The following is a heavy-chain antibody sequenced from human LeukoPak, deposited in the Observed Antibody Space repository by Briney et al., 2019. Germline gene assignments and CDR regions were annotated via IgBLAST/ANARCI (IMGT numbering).Heavy chain of an antibody. CDR1: GFTFSSYA. Sequence: PGGSLRLSCAASGFTFSSYAMSWVRQAPGKGLEWVSAISGGGGSTYYADSVKGRFTISRDNSKNTLYLQMNSLRAEDTAVYYCANYGLWATPFDYWGQGTLVTVSS. CDR2: ISGGGGST. CDR3: ANYGLWATPFDY. J-gene: IGHJ4*02. V-gene: IGHV3-23*01. D-gene: IGHD3-10*01.